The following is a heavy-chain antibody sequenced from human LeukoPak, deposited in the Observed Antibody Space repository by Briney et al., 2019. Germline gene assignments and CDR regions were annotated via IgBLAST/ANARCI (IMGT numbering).Heavy chain of an antibody. Sequence: SETLSLTCTVSGGSISSSSYYWGWIRRPPGEGLEWIGSIYYSGSTYYNPSLKSRVTISVDTSKNQFSLKLSSVTAADTAVYYCARQRDSSPPRYWGQGTLVTVSS. CDR1: GGSISSSSYY. J-gene: IGHJ4*02. CDR3: ARQRDSSPPRY. V-gene: IGHV4-39*01. D-gene: IGHD6-19*01. CDR2: IYYSGST.